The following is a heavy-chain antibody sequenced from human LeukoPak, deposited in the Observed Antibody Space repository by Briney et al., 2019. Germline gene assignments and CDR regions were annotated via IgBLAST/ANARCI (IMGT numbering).Heavy chain of an antibody. CDR3: ARSRYCSSTSCPFDY. CDR2: IIPIFGTA. J-gene: IGHJ4*02. Sequence: GASVKVSCKASGGTFSNYAISWVRQAPGQGLEWMGGIIPIFGTANYAQKFQGRVTITTDESTSTAYMELSSLRSEATAVYYCARSRYCSSTSCPFDYWGQGTLVTVSS. CDR1: GGTFSNYA. V-gene: IGHV1-69*05. D-gene: IGHD2-2*01.